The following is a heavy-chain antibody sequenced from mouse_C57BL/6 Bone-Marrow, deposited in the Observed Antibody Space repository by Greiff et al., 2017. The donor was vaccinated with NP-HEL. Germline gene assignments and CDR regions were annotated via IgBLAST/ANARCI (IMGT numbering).Heavy chain of an antibody. Sequence: QVQLQQSGPELVKPGASVKISCKASGYAFSSSWMNWVKQRPGKGLEWIGRIYPGDGDTNYNGKFTGKATLTADKSSSSAYMQLSSLTSEDSAVYFCARYGNYQYYFDYWGQGTTLTVSS. V-gene: IGHV1-82*01. D-gene: IGHD2-1*01. CDR3: ARYGNYQYYFDY. J-gene: IGHJ2*01. CDR1: GYAFSSSW. CDR2: IYPGDGDT.